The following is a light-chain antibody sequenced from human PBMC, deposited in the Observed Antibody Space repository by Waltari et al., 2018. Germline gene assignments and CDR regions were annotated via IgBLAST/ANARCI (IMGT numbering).Light chain of an antibody. J-gene: IGLJ3*02. CDR3: CSYAGSYTWV. Sequence: QSALTQPRSVSGSPGQSVTISCTGTSSDVGSYNYVPWYQQHPGKAPKLIIYDVSKRPSGVPDRFSGSKSGNTASLTISGLQGEDEADYYCCSYAGSYTWVFGGGTKLTVL. CDR1: SSDVGSYNY. CDR2: DVS. V-gene: IGLV2-11*01.